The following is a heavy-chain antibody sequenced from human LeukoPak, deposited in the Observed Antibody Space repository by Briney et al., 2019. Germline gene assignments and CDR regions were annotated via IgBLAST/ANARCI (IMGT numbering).Heavy chain of an antibody. CDR1: GYTFTSYG. V-gene: IGHV1-18*01. CDR2: ISAYNGNT. Sequence: ASVKVSCKASGYTFTSYGISWVRQAPGQGLEWMGWISAYNGNTNYAQKLQGRVTMTTDTSTSTAYMELRSLRSDDTAVYYCARDQRDSSGYYSYYYYYYYMDVWGKGTTVTVSS. CDR3: ARDQRDSSGYYSYYYYYYYMDV. D-gene: IGHD3-22*01. J-gene: IGHJ6*03.